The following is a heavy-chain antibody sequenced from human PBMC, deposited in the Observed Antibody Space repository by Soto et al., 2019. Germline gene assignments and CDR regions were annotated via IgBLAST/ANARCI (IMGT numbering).Heavy chain of an antibody. V-gene: IGHV1-46*01. J-gene: IGHJ6*03. CDR2: INPSGGST. CDR1: GYTFTSYY. Sequence: ASVKVSCKASGYTFTSYYMHWVRQAPGQGHEWMGIINPSGGSTRYAQKFQGRVTITRDTSASTAYMELSSLRSEDTAVYYCARSSHYYCYYYMDVWGKGTTVTVSS. CDR3: ARSSHYYCYYYMDV.